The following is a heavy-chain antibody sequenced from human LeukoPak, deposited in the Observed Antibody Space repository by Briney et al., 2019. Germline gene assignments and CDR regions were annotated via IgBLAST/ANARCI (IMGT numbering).Heavy chain of an antibody. D-gene: IGHD6-19*01. CDR3: ARELIAVAALYYYYGMDV. V-gene: IGHV3-30*03. CDR2: ISYDGSNK. J-gene: IGHJ6*02. Sequence: GGSLRLSCAASGFTFSTYGMHWVRQAPGKGLEWVAVISYDGSNKYYADSVKGRFTISRDNSKNTLYLQMNSLRAEDTAVYYCARELIAVAALYYYYGMDVWGQGTTVTVSS. CDR1: GFTFSTYG.